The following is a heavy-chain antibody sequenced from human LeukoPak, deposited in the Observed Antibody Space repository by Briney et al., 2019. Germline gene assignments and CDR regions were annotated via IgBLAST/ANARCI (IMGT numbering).Heavy chain of an antibody. D-gene: IGHD1-26*01. V-gene: IGHV3-21*01. Sequence: GGSLRLSCAASGFTFSSYSMNWVRQAPGKGLEWVSSISSSSSYIYYADSVKGRFTISRDNAKNTLYLQMNSLRAEDTAVYYCARVSSSGSYYEAYFDYWGQGTLVTVSS. CDR2: ISSSSSYI. CDR3: ARVSSSGSYYEAYFDY. CDR1: GFTFSSYS. J-gene: IGHJ4*02.